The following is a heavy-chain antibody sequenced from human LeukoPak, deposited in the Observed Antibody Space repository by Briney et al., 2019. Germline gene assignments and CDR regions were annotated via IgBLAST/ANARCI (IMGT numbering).Heavy chain of an antibody. V-gene: IGHV4-39*07. Sequence: SETLSLTCTVSGGSISSSSYYWGWIRQPPGKGLEWIGEINHSGSTNYNPSLKSRVTISVDTSKNQFSLKLSSVTAADTAVYYCARGGLRFLEWENWFDPWGQGTLVTVSS. CDR3: ARGGLRFLEWENWFDP. J-gene: IGHJ5*02. D-gene: IGHD3-3*01. CDR2: INHSGST. CDR1: GGSISSSSYY.